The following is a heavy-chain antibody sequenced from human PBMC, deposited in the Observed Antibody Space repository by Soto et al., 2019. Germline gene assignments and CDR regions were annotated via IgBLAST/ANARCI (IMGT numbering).Heavy chain of an antibody. CDR3: ARAYDFWSGSLDS. J-gene: IGHJ4*02. CDR2: ISQSGST. D-gene: IGHD3-3*01. CDR1: GYSISSSNW. V-gene: IGHV4-28*03. Sequence: SETLSLTCAVSGYSISSSNWWGWIRQPPGKGLEWIGYISQSGSTDYNPSLKSRVTISVDRSKNQFSLRLSSVTAADTAFYFCARAYDFWSGSLDSWGQGTLVTVSS.